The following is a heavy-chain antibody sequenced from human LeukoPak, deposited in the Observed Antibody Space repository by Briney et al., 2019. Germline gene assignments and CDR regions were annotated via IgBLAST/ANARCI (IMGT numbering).Heavy chain of an antibody. CDR2: INHSGST. CDR3: ARRSYSRYSSGWTFDY. CDR1: GGSFSVYY. Sequence: SETLSLTCALYGGSFSVYYWSWIRQPPGKGLEWIGEINHSGSTNYNPSLKSRVTISVDTSKNQFSLKLSSVTAADTAVYYCARRSYSRYSSGWTFDYWGQGTLVTVSS. J-gene: IGHJ4*02. D-gene: IGHD6-19*01. V-gene: IGHV4-34*01.